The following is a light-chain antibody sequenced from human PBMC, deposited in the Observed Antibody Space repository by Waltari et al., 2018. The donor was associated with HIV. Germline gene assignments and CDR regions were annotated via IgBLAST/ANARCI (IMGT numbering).Light chain of an antibody. Sequence: QSVLTQPPSVSGAPGQRVTISCTGSSSNIGAGYDVHWYQHFPGRAPKLLIYVHSNRASVVPGRFSGSRAGASASLAITGLRAEDEADYYCQSYDSSLSVVFGGGTTLTVL. CDR2: VHS. CDR3: QSYDSSLSVV. J-gene: IGLJ2*01. CDR1: SSNIGAGYD. V-gene: IGLV1-40*03.